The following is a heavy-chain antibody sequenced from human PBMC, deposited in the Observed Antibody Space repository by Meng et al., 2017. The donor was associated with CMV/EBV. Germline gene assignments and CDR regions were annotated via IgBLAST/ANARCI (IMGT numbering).Heavy chain of an antibody. Sequence: GGSLRLSCAASGFTFSSYAMHWVRQAPGPGLEYVSAISSNGVTTYYSDSVKGRFTISRDNSKNTLYLQMGSLRAEDMAMYYCARLGIRDAFDIWGQGTMVTVSS. CDR2: ISSNGVTT. D-gene: IGHD3-16*01. V-gene: IGHV3-64*02. CDR3: ARLGIRDAFDI. J-gene: IGHJ3*02. CDR1: GFTFSSYA.